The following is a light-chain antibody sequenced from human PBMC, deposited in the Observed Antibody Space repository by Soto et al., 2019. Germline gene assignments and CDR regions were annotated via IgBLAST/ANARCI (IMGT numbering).Light chain of an antibody. V-gene: IGLV1-40*01. CDR3: QSYDSSLSGFYV. J-gene: IGLJ1*01. Sequence: QSVLTQPPSVSGAPGQRVTISCTGSSSNIGAGYDVHWYRQLSGTAPKLLIYGNGIRPSGVPDRFSGSKSGTSASLAITGLQAEDEGDYYCQSYDSSLSGFYVFGTGTKV. CDR1: SSNIGAGYD. CDR2: GNG.